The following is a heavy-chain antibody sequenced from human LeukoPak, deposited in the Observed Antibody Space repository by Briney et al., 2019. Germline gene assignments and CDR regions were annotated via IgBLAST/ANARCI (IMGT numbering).Heavy chain of an antibody. CDR3: AKGVGSGSYWGDDAFDI. V-gene: IGHV3-23*01. J-gene: IGHJ3*02. CDR1: EFSVGSNY. Sequence: PGGSLRLSCAASEFSVGSNYMTWVRQAPGQGLEWVSAISGSGDSTYYADSVKGRFTISRDNSKNTLYLQMNSLRAEDTAVYYCAKGVGSGSYWGDDAFDIWGQGTMVTVSS. CDR2: ISGSGDST. D-gene: IGHD1-26*01.